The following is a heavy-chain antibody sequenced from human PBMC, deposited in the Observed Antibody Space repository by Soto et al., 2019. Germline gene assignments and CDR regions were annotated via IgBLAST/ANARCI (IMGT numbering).Heavy chain of an antibody. Sequence: QVQLVQSGAEVKKPGSSVKVSCKASGGTFSSYAISWVRQAPGQGLEWMGGIIPIFGTANYAQKYQGNVTIAADKSTNTAYMELSSRRSEDRAVYYCASHYAADTFFGVVIDFDYWGHGTLVTVSS. CDR2: IIPIFGTA. CDR1: GGTFSSYA. V-gene: IGHV1-69*06. CDR3: ASHYAADTFFGVVIDFDY. D-gene: IGHD3-3*01. J-gene: IGHJ4*01.